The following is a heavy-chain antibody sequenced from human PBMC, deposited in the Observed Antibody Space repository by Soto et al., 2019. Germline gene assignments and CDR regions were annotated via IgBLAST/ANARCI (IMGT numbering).Heavy chain of an antibody. Sequence: QVQLQESGPGLVKPSETLSLTCTVSGGSISGGVHSWSWIRQPPGKGLELIGHIFDSGSTYYNPSLKSRLTISVDTSKNQFSLRLSSVTAADTAVYYCAREIMPLTNDWYFDLWGRGTLVTVSS. CDR3: AREIMPLTNDWYFDL. J-gene: IGHJ2*01. CDR1: GGSISGGVHS. V-gene: IGHV4-30-4*01. CDR2: IFDSGST. D-gene: IGHD2-8*01.